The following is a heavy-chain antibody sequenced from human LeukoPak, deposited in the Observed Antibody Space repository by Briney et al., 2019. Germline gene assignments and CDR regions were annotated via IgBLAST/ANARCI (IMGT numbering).Heavy chain of an antibody. D-gene: IGHD6-25*01. Sequence: PSETLSLTCTVSGGSISSYYWRWIRQPPGKGLEWIANIYHTGSTNYNPSLSSRVTISIDTAKNQFSLKLTSVPAADTAVYYCARLGRNSSGWQDYLWGQGTLVTVSS. CDR2: IYHTGST. CDR1: GGSISSYY. J-gene: IGHJ4*02. V-gene: IGHV4-59*01. CDR3: ARLGRNSSGWQDYL.